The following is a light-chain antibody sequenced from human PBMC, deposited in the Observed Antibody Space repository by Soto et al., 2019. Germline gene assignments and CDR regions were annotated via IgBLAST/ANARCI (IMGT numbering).Light chain of an antibody. CDR1: QDISNY. V-gene: IGKV1-33*01. J-gene: IGKJ4*01. CDR3: QQFDVLPLT. Sequence: DIQMTQSPSSLSASVGDRVTITCQASQDISNYLTWYQRKPGKAPKLLIYETSNLATGVPSRFSGSGSGTHYSFTISRLQPEDLATYYCQQFDVLPLTFGGGTKVEIK. CDR2: ETS.